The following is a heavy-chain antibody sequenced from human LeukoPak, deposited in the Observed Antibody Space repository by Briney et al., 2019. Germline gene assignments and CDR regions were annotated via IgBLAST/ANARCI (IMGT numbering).Heavy chain of an antibody. V-gene: IGHV5-51*01. Sequence: GVSLQISCQGSGYSFTSYWIGWVRPMPGKGLEWMGIIYPGDSDTRYSPSFQGQVTISADKSISTAYLQWSSLKASDPAMYYCARQGEDVGYWGKGTLVTVCS. CDR1: GYSFTSYW. J-gene: IGHJ4*02. CDR2: IYPGDSDT. D-gene: IGHD3-16*01. CDR3: ARQGEDVGY.